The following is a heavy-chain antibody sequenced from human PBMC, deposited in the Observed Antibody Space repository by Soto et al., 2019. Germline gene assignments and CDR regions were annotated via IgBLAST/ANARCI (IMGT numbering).Heavy chain of an antibody. Sequence: GGSLRLSCAASGFTFSSYSMNWVRQAPGKGLEWVSSISSSSSYIYYADSVKGRFTISRDNAKNSLYLQMNSLRAEDTAVYYCARDLSHPITIFGVVTKDPYYYYMDVWGKGTTVTVSS. D-gene: IGHD3-3*01. J-gene: IGHJ6*03. CDR2: ISSSSSYI. CDR3: ARDLSHPITIFGVVTKDPYYYYMDV. CDR1: GFTFSSYS. V-gene: IGHV3-21*01.